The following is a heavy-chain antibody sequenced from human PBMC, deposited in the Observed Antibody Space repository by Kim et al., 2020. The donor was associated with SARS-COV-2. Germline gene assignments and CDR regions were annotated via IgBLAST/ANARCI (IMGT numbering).Heavy chain of an antibody. CDR3: AKASGRVYYDILTGYYVPYYFDY. D-gene: IGHD3-9*01. CDR2: ISGSGGST. Sequence: GGSLRLSCAASGFTFSSYAMSWVRQAPGKGLEWVSAISGSGGSTYYADSVKGRFTISRDNSKNTLYLQMNSLRAEDTAVYYCAKASGRVYYDILTGYYVPYYFDYWGQGTLVTVSS. V-gene: IGHV3-23*01. J-gene: IGHJ4*02. CDR1: GFTFSSYA.